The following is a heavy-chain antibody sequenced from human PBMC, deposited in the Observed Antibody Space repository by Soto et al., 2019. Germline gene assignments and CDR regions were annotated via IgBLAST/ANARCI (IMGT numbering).Heavy chain of an antibody. V-gene: IGHV3-23*01. J-gene: IGHJ3*02. CDR2: VSGSGGSI. Sequence: PGGSLRLSCAASGFTLRSYAMTWVRQAPGKGPEWVSTVSGSGGSIYYAGSVKGRFTISRDNSKNTLFLQMNSLRAEDTAVYYCAKDFFYDIWISYYAFDIWGQGTMVTVSS. D-gene: IGHD3-3*01. CDR1: GFTLRSYA. CDR3: AKDFFYDIWISYYAFDI.